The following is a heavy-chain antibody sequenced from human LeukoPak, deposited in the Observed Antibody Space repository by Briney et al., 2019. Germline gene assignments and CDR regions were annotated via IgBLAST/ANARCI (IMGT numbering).Heavy chain of an antibody. V-gene: IGHV1-3*01. CDR2: INAGNGNT. Sequence: ASVKVSCKASGYTFTSYAMHWVRQAPGQRLEWMGWINAGNGNTKYSQKFQGRVTITRDTSASTAYMELSSLRSEDTAVNYCARDIVVVVAAEPTTNWFDPWGQGTLVTVSS. J-gene: IGHJ5*02. CDR1: GYTFTSYA. D-gene: IGHD2-15*01. CDR3: ARDIVVVVAAEPTTNWFDP.